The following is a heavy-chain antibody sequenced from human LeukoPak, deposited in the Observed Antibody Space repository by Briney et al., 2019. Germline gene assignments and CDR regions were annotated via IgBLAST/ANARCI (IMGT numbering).Heavy chain of an antibody. J-gene: IGHJ3*02. CDR2: ISAYNGNT. CDR1: GYTFTSYG. V-gene: IGHV1-18*01. D-gene: IGHD1-1*01. CDR3: ARDSYAVETVAFDI. Sequence: ASVKVSCKASGYTFTSYGISWVRQAPGQGLEWMGWISAYNGNTNYAQKLQGRVTMTTDTSTSTAYMELRSLRSDDTAVYYCARDSYAVETVAFDIWGQGTMVTVSS.